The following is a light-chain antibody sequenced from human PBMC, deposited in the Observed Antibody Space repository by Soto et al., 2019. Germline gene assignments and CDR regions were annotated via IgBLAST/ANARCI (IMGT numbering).Light chain of an antibody. CDR1: RGVRSD. J-gene: IGKJ4*01. Sequence: IQLTQSPSFLSASVGDRVTITCRASRGVRSDVAWYQQRPGSVPKVLIYGAFNLYTGVPSRFSGSGYGSDFSLTISSLQPEDSATYYCVQDFNYPLTFGGGTKVDIK. V-gene: IGKV1-6*01. CDR3: VQDFNYPLT. CDR2: GAF.